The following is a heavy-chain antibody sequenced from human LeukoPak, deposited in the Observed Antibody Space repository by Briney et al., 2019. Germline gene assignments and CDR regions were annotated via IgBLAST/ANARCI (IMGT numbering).Heavy chain of an antibody. CDR1: GDSVSSNSAA. V-gene: IGHV6-1*01. J-gene: IGHJ6*03. CDR2: TYYRSKWYN. D-gene: IGHD4-23*01. Sequence: SHTLSLTCAISGDSVSSNSAAWNWIRQSPSRGLEWLGRTYYRSKWYNDYTVSMRSRITINTDTSKNQFSLQLNSVTPEGTAVYYCARGMVKINYYMDVWGKGTTVTVSS. CDR3: ARGMVKINYYMDV.